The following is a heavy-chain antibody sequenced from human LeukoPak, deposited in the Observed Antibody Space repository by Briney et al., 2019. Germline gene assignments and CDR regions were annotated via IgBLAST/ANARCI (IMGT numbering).Heavy chain of an antibody. D-gene: IGHD2/OR15-2a*01. J-gene: IGHJ3*02. V-gene: IGHV4-59*12. CDR2: IYYSGST. CDR3: ARVLEILDAFDI. CDR1: GGSISSYY. Sequence: SETLSLTCTVSGGSISSYYWSWIRQPPGKGLEWIGYIYYSGSTSYNPSLKSRVTISVDTSKNQFSLKLSSVTAADTAVYYCARVLEILDAFDIWGQGTMVTVSS.